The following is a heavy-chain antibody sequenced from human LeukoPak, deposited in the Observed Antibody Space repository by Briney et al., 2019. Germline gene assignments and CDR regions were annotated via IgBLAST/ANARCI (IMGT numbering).Heavy chain of an antibody. Sequence: GGSLRLSCAASGFTFSSYAKHWVRQAPGKGLEWVAVISYDGSNKYYADSVKGRFTISRDNSKNTLYLQMNSLRAEDTAVYYCARDGSSGYIDYWGQGTLVTVSS. CDR2: ISYDGSNK. D-gene: IGHD3-22*01. CDR1: GFTFSSYA. V-gene: IGHV3-30-3*01. J-gene: IGHJ4*02. CDR3: ARDGSSGYIDY.